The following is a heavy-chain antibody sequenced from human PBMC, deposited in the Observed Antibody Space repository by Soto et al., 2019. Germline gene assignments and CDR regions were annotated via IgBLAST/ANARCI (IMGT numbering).Heavy chain of an antibody. J-gene: IGHJ6*02. CDR3: SSITIFGVVIIGYYYYYGMDV. Sequence: LRLSCTASGFTFGDYAMSWFRQAPGKGLEWVGFIRSKAYGGTTEYAASVKGRFTISRDDSISIAYLQMNSLKTEDTAVYYCSSITIFGVVIIGYYYYYGMDVWGQGTTVTVSS. CDR2: IRSKAYGGTT. D-gene: IGHD3-3*01. V-gene: IGHV3-49*03. CDR1: GFTFGDYA.